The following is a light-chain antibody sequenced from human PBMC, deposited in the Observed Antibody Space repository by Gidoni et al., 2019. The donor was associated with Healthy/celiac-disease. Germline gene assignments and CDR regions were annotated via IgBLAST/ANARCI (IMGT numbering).Light chain of an antibody. CDR3: QQYGSSPGT. J-gene: IGKJ1*01. CDR1: QSVSSSY. Sequence: EIVLTQSPGTLSLSPGERATLSCRASQSVSSSYLAWYQQKPGQAPRLLIYGASSRATGIPDRFSGSGYGTDFTLTISRLEPEDFAVYYCQQYGSSPGTFGQGTKVEIK. V-gene: IGKV3-20*01. CDR2: GAS.